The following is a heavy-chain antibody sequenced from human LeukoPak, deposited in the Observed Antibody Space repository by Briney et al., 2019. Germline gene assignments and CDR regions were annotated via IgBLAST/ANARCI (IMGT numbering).Heavy chain of an antibody. J-gene: IGHJ4*02. V-gene: IGHV4-4*02. CDR2: IYHSGST. Sequence: PSGTLSLTCAVSGGSISSSNWWSWVRQPPGKGLEWIGEIYHSGSTNYNPSLKSRVTISVDKSKNQFSLKLSSVTAANTAVYYCARGTYSSSWYIDYWGQGTLVTVSS. D-gene: IGHD6-13*01. CDR1: GGSISSSNW. CDR3: ARGTYSSSWYIDY.